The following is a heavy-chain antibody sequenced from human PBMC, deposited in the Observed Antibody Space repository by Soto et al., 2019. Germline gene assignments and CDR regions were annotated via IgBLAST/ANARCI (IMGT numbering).Heavy chain of an antibody. D-gene: IGHD3-16*01. CDR3: ARSPLSYDYVRQTWREVGDSFDI. J-gene: IGHJ3*02. CDR1: NSSLGAFH. Sequence: LPETLSLTCAIYNSSLGAFHWTWIRQPPGKGLEWIGELIHGGSTNYNPSLKSRVTFSLDTSKNQFSLQLMSVTAADTAVYYCARSPLSYDYVRQTWREVGDSFDIWGRGTFVTVSS. V-gene: IGHV4-34*12. CDR2: LIHGGST.